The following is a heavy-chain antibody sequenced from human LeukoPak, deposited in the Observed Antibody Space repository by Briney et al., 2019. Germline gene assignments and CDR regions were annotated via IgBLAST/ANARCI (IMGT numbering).Heavy chain of an antibody. V-gene: IGHV4-59*01. CDR1: GASLNSFY. CDR3: ATGYYEPFAT. D-gene: IGHD2/OR15-2a*01. CDR2: ISDTGKT. Sequence: SETLSLTCSVSGASLNSFYWDGLRQSPGKGLEGIGYISDTGKTDSNPSLKSRVSISLDMSKKQFSLRLRSVTAADSDVYYCATGYYEPFATWGPGILVTVSS. J-gene: IGHJ5*02.